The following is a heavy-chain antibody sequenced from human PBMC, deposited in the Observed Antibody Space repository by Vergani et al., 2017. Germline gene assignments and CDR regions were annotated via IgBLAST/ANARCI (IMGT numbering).Heavy chain of an antibody. D-gene: IGHD5-18*01. CDR1: GFTFSSYS. J-gene: IGHJ4*02. Sequence: EVQLVESGGGLVKPGGSLRLSCAASGFTFSSYSMNWVRQAPGKGLEWVSSISSSSSYIYYADSVKGRFTISRDNAKNSLYLQMNSLRAEDTAVYYCARAGYSYGYFIGWGQGTLVTVSS. CDR3: ARAGYSYGYFIG. V-gene: IGHV3-21*01. CDR2: ISSSSSYI.